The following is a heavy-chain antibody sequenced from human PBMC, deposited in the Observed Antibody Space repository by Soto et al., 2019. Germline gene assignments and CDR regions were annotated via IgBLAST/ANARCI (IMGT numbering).Heavy chain of an antibody. V-gene: IGHV3-49*03. D-gene: IGHD5-12*01. CDR3: TRNSGYDRSSNRYKPRAPND. Sequence: GGSLRLSCTASGFTFGDYAMSWFRQAPGKGLEWVGFIRSKAYGGTTEYAASVKGRFTISRDDSKSIAYLQMNSLKTEDTAVYYCTRNSGYDRSSNRYKPRAPNDWGQGTLVTVSS. J-gene: IGHJ4*02. CDR2: IRSKAYGGTT. CDR1: GFTFGDYA.